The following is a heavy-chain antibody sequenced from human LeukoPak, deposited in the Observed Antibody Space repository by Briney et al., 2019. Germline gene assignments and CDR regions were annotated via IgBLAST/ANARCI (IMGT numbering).Heavy chain of an antibody. J-gene: IGHJ6*02. CDR3: ARDSPKYGMDV. CDR2: IYSGGSK. CDR1: GFTLSSNY. Sequence: GGSLRLSCAASGFTLSSNYMSWVRQAPGKGLEWVSVIYSGGSKYYADSVKGRFTISRDNSKNTLYLQMNSLRAEDTAVYYCARDSPKYGMDVWGQGTTVTVSS. V-gene: IGHV3-53*01.